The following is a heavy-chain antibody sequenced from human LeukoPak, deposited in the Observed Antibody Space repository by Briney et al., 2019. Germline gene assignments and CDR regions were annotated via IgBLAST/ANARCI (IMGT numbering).Heavy chain of an antibody. CDR3: ARESRSAFDI. J-gene: IGHJ3*02. V-gene: IGHV3-48*03. Sequence: GGSLRLSCAASGFTFSSYEMNWVRQAPGKGLEWVSYISSSGSTIYYADSVKGRFTISRDNAKNSLYLQMNSLGAEDTALYHCARESRSAFDIWGQGTMVTVSA. CDR1: GFTFSSYE. D-gene: IGHD1-14*01. CDR2: ISSSGSTI.